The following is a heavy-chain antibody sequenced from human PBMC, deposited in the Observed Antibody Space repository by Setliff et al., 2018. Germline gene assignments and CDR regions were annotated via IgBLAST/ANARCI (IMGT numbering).Heavy chain of an antibody. J-gene: IGHJ4*02. D-gene: IGHD6-6*01. Sequence: ASVKVSCKASGYIFTSYGINWVRQAPGQGLEWMGWISGYTGSTEYAQKFQGRVTVTTDTSTTPAYMELSSLKSNDTAVYYCARAGSAPARRKGVFEYWGQGTLVTVSS. CDR3: ARAGSAPARRKGVFEY. CDR2: ISGYTGST. CDR1: GYIFTSYG. V-gene: IGHV1-18*04.